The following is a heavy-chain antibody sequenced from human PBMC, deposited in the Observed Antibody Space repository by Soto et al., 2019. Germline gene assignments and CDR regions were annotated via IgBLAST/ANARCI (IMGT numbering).Heavy chain of an antibody. J-gene: IGHJ4*02. CDR3: ARGPPGHYFDH. Sequence: SETLSLTCAVYGGSFSGYYWSWIRQPPGKGLEWIGEINHSGSTNYNPSLKSRVTISVDTSKNQFSLKLSSVTAADTAVYYCARGPPGHYFDHWGQGTLVTVSS. CDR2: INHSGST. CDR1: GGSFSGYY. V-gene: IGHV4-34*01.